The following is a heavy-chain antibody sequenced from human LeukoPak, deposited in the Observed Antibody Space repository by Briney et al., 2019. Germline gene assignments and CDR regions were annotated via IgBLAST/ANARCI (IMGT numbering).Heavy chain of an antibody. CDR2: IYTSCIT. J-gene: IGHJ4*02. D-gene: IGHD2-15*01. V-gene: IGHV4-4*07. CDR1: GGSISSYY. Sequence: SETLSLTCTVPGGSISSYYWSWIRQPAGKGLEWIGRIYTSCITNYNPSLKSRVTMSVDTSKNQFSLKLTSVTAADTAVYFGARKATAATYFDYWGQGTLVTVSS. CDR3: ARKATAATYFDY.